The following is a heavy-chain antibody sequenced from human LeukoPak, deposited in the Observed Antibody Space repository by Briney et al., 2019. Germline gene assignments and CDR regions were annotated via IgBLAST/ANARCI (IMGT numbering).Heavy chain of an antibody. CDR3: AKGITMVRGVMGDAFDI. D-gene: IGHD3-10*01. Sequence: GGSLTLSCAASGFTFSSYGMHWVRQAPGKGLEWVGVISYDGSNKYYADSVKGRFTIPRDNSKNTMYLQMNRLRAEDTAVYYCAKGITMVRGVMGDAFDIWGQGTMVTVSS. CDR2: ISYDGSNK. CDR1: GFTFSSYG. V-gene: IGHV3-30*18. J-gene: IGHJ3*02.